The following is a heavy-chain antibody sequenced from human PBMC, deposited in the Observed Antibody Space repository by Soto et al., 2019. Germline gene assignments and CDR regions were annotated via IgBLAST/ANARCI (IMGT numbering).Heavy chain of an antibody. V-gene: IGHV3-7*01. CDR1: GFTFSTYW. CDR3: VCGGNFFVY. Sequence: EVQLVESGGGLVQPGGSLRLSCAASGFTFSTYWMTWVRRPPGKGLEWVANLDQDGSERYYVDSVRGRFTISRDNAKKSLYLQMNSLRAEYTAVYYCVCGGNFFVYWGQGTLVTVSP. D-gene: IGHD3-16*01. J-gene: IGHJ4*02. CDR2: LDQDGSER.